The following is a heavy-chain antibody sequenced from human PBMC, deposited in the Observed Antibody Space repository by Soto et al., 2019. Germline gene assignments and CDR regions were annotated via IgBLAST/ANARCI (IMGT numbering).Heavy chain of an antibody. D-gene: IGHD2-15*01. CDR1: GFTFSSYA. CDR2: ISGSGGST. CDR3: AKDRCSGGSCYSNDY. V-gene: IGHV3-23*01. J-gene: IGHJ4*02. Sequence: GGSLRLSCAASGFTFSSYAMSWVHQAPGKGLEWVSAISGSGGSTYYADSVKGRFTISRDNSKNTLYLQMNSLRAEDTAVYYCAKDRCSGGSCYSNDYWGQGTLVTVSS.